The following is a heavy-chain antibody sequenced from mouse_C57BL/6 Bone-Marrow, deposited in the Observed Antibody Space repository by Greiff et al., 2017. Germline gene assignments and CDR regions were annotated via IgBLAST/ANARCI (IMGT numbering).Heavy chain of an antibody. Sequence: QVQLQQPGAELVKPGASVKLSCKASGYTFTSYWMHWVKQRPGQGLEWIGMIHPNSGSTNYNEKFKSKATLTVDKSSSTAYMQLSSLTSEDSAVYYCARKGAYYSNYVYFDYWGQGTTLTVSS. D-gene: IGHD2-5*01. CDR2: IHPNSGST. J-gene: IGHJ2*01. V-gene: IGHV1-64*01. CDR1: GYTFTSYW. CDR3: ARKGAYYSNYVYFDY.